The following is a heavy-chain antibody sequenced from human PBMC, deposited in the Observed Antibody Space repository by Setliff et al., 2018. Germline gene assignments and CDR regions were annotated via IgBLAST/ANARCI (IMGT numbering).Heavy chain of an antibody. CDR2: VSFFGSA. Sequence: SETLSLTCTVSNGSVSTTSHYWGWVRQPPGKGLEWIGSVSFFGSAYYNPSLQSRGAISLDTSRNQFSLELSSVTAADTAVYYCARDPGVHSGTWCLDSWGQGTQVTVSS. CDR3: ARDPGVHSGTWCLDS. J-gene: IGHJ4*02. V-gene: IGHV4-39*07. CDR1: NGSVSTTSHY. D-gene: IGHD2-8*01.